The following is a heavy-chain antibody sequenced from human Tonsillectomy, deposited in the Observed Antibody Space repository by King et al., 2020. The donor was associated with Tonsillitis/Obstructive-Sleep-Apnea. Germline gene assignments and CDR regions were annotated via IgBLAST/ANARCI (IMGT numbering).Heavy chain of an antibody. CDR3: ARDSSPRLSYFDY. D-gene: IGHD6-13*01. CDR2: IWYDGSNK. CDR1: GFTFSSYG. V-gene: IGHV3-33*01. J-gene: IGHJ4*02. Sequence: VQLVESGGGVVQPGRSLRLSCAASGFTFSSYGMQWVRQAPGKGLEWVAVIWYDGSNKYYADSVKGRFTISRDNSKNTLYLQMNSLRAEDTGVYYCARDSSPRLSYFDYWGQGTLVTVSS.